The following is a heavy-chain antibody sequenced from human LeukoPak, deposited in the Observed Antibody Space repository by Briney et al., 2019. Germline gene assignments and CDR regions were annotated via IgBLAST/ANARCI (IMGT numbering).Heavy chain of an antibody. CDR3: ARGAGGFSNYNWFNP. CDR1: GFTFSTFA. J-gene: IGHJ5*02. V-gene: IGHV4-34*01. Sequence: GSLRLSCAASGFTFSTFAMIWVRQPPGKGLEWIGEINHSGSTNYNPSLKSRVTISVDTSKNQFSLKLGSVTAADTAVYYCARGAGGFSNYNWFNPWGQGTLVTVSS. D-gene: IGHD4-11*01. CDR2: INHSGST.